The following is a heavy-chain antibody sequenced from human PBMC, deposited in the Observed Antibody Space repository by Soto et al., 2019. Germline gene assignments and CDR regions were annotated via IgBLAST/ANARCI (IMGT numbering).Heavy chain of an antibody. CDR1: GYTFTSYA. D-gene: IGHD5-12*01. V-gene: IGHV1-3*01. CDR2: IKAGNGNT. CDR3: ARAISGYVT. J-gene: IGHJ5*02. Sequence: ASVKVSCKASGYTFTSYAMHWVRQAPGQGLEWMGWIKAGNGNTRYSQKFQGRVTLTRDTSASTAYMDLSSLTSEDAAIYYCARAISGYVTWGQGTLVTVSS.